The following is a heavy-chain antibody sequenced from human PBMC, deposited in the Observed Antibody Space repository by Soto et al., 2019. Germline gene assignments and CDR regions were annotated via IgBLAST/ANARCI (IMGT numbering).Heavy chain of an antibody. CDR3: ARIRVPDILTGYAPQDYYYYGMDV. V-gene: IGHV2-70*01. J-gene: IGHJ6*02. D-gene: IGHD3-9*01. Sequence: SGPTLVNPTQTLTLTCTFSGFSLSTSGMCVSWIRQPPGKALEWLALIDWDDDKYYSTSLKTRLTISKDTSKNQVVLTMTNMDPVDTATYYCARIRVPDILTGYAPQDYYYYGMDVWGQGTTVTVSS. CDR2: IDWDDDK. CDR1: GFSLSTSGMC.